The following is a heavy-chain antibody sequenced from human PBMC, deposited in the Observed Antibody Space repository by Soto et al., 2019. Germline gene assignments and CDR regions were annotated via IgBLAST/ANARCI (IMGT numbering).Heavy chain of an antibody. Sequence: QVQLVQSGAEVKKPGASVKVSCKASGYTFTSYGISWVRQAPGQGLEWMGWISAYNGNTNYAQKLQGRVTMTTDTYTSTAYMELRSLRSDDTAVYYCARGKWDTMVRGVIPFDYWGQGTLVTVSS. CDR1: GYTFTSYG. J-gene: IGHJ4*02. D-gene: IGHD3-10*01. CDR2: ISAYNGNT. CDR3: ARGKWDTMVRGVIPFDY. V-gene: IGHV1-18*01.